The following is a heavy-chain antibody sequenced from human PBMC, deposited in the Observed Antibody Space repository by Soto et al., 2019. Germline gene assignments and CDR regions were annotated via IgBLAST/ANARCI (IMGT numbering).Heavy chain of an antibody. D-gene: IGHD6-19*01. CDR3: AKSSTYSSGWYRTGSIFQH. V-gene: IGHV3-23*01. CDR2: ISGSGGST. Sequence: GGSLRLSCAASGFTFSSYAMSWVRQAPGKGLEWVSAISGSGGSTYYADSVKGRFTISRDNSKNTLYLQMNSLRAEDTAVYYCAKSSTYSSGWYRTGSIFQHWGQGTLVTVSS. J-gene: IGHJ1*01. CDR1: GFTFSSYA.